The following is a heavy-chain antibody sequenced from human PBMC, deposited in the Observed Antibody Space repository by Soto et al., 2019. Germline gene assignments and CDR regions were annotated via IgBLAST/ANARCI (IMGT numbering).Heavy chain of an antibody. CDR1: GGTFSSYA. J-gene: IGHJ6*02. D-gene: IGHD1-26*01. CDR2: IIPIFGTA. Sequence: SVKVSCKASGGTFSSYAISWVRQAPGQGLEWMGGIIPIFGTANYAQKFQGRVTITADESTSTAYMELSSLRSEDTAVYYCARDHYKREHPQNYYYYYGMGVWGQGTTVTVYS. V-gene: IGHV1-69*13. CDR3: ARDHYKREHPQNYYYYYGMGV.